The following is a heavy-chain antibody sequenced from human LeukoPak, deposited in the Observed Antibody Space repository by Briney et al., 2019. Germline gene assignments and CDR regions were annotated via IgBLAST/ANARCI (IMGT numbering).Heavy chain of an antibody. CDR2: IDSNSNFM. J-gene: IGHJ4*02. CDR1: GFTFGSYS. V-gene: IGHV3-21*01. D-gene: IGHD6-13*01. Sequence: GGSLRLSCAASGFTFGSYSMTWVRQAPGKGLEWVSLIDSNSNFMNYADSVKGRFTISRDNAKKSLYLGMNSLRAEDTAVYYCAKDSHSWSRDYWGQGTLVTVSS. CDR3: AKDSHSWSRDY.